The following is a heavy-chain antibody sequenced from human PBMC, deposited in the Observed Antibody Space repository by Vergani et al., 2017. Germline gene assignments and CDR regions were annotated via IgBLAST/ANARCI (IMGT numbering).Heavy chain of an antibody. V-gene: IGHV3-23*01. Sequence: EVQLLESGGGLVQPGGSLRLSCAASGFTFSSYAMSWVRQAPGKGLEWVSAISGSGGSTYYADSVKGRFTISRDNSKNTLYLQMNSLRAEDTAVYYCAREAMTTVTQHYYGMDVWGQGTTVTVSS. D-gene: IGHD4-11*01. CDR2: ISGSGGST. J-gene: IGHJ6*02. CDR1: GFTFSSYA. CDR3: AREAMTTVTQHYYGMDV.